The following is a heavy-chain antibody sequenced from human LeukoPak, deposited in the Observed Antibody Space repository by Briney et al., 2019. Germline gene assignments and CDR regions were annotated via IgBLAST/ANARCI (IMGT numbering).Heavy chain of an antibody. V-gene: IGHV1-18*01. CDR2: ISAYNGNT. J-gene: IGHJ6*03. Sequence: ASVKVSCKASGYTFTSYGISWVRQAPGQGLEWMGWISAYNGNTNYAQKLQGRVTMTTDTSTSTAYMELRSLRSDDTAVYYCARDRIAARPGYYYYYMDVWGKGTTVTVSS. D-gene: IGHD6-6*01. CDR3: ARDRIAARPGYYYYYMDV. CDR1: GYTFTSYG.